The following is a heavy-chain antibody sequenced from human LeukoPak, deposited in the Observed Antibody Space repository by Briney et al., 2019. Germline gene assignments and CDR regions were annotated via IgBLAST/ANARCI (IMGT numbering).Heavy chain of an antibody. CDR2: ISAYNGNT. D-gene: IGHD1-26*01. J-gene: IGHJ6*02. CDR3: AKTGGSYYYYYYGMDV. CDR1: GYTFTSYG. V-gene: IGHV1-18*01. Sequence: ASVKVSCKASGYTFTSYGISWVRQAPGQGLEWMGWISAYNGNTNYAQKLQGRVTMTTDTSTSTAYIELRSLRSDDTAVYYCAKTGGSYYYYYYGMDVWGQGTTVTVSS.